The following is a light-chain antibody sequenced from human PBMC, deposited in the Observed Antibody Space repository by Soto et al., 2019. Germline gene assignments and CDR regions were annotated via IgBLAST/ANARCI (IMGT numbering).Light chain of an antibody. CDR3: QQYGWLPRK. CDR2: GAC. V-gene: IGKV3-20*01. Sequence: EIVLTQAPGTLSLSPGERATLFCRASQSVSSYVAWYQQKHGQAPRLLIYGACTRATGMPDRFRGSGSGTDFTLPITRLEPEDFAVYYCQQYGWLPRKFGGGTRWIA. J-gene: IGKJ4*02. CDR1: QSVSSY.